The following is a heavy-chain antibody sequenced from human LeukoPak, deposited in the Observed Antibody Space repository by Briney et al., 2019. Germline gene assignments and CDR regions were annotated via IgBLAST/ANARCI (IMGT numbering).Heavy chain of an antibody. CDR1: GFTFSSYW. J-gene: IGHJ1*01. Sequence: GGSLRLSCAASGFTFSSYWMHWVRQAPGKGLVWVSRIKSDGSTNYADSVKGRFTISRDNAKNTVSLQMNSLRAEDTGVYCCARAPSEIGGYYPEYFRHWGQGTLVTVSS. CDR3: ARAPSEIGGYYPEYFRH. D-gene: IGHD3-22*01. V-gene: IGHV3-74*01. CDR2: IKSDGST.